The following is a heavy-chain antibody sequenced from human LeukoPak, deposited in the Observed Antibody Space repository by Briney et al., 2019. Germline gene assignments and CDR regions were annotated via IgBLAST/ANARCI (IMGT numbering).Heavy chain of an antibody. CDR1: GFTFSSYE. CDR3: ARFGVIITGHFQH. Sequence: PGGSLRLSCAASGFTFSSYEMNWVRQAPGKGLEWVSYISSSGSTIYYADSVKGRFTISRDNAKNSLYLQMNSLRAEDTAVYYCARFGVIITGHFQHWGQGTLVTVAS. V-gene: IGHV3-48*03. D-gene: IGHD3-10*01. J-gene: IGHJ1*01. CDR2: ISSSGSTI.